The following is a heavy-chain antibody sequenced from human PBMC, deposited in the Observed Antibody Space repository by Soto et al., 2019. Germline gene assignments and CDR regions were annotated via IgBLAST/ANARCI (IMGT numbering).Heavy chain of an antibody. D-gene: IGHD6-19*01. CDR1: GFPFWHYG. CDR3: ARDRDGGWFHMDV. CDR2: IWSDGKKE. Sequence: QVQLVESGGGVVQPGRSLRLSCVGSGFPFWHYGMHWVRQAPGKGLEWVAVIWSDGKKESYADFVKGRFAISRDNFKDSLYLQMSGLRAEDAAVYYCARDRDGGWFHMDVWGQGTTVTVSS. J-gene: IGHJ6*02. V-gene: IGHV3-33*01.